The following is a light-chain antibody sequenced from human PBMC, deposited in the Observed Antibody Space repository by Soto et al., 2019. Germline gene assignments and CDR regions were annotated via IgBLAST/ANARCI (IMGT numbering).Light chain of an antibody. Sequence: DIQMTQSPSSLSASIGDRVTITCRASQDISNYLAWYQQRPGQIPELLIYAASTLQSGVPSRFSGSGSGTDFTLTISSLQPEDVATYYCQKYNSAPRTCGPGTKVDL. CDR2: AAS. J-gene: IGKJ3*01. V-gene: IGKV1-27*01. CDR3: QKYNSAPRT. CDR1: QDISNY.